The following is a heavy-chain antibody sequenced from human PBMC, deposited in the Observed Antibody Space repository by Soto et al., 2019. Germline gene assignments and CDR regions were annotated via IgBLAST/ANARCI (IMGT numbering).Heavy chain of an antibody. D-gene: IGHD3-3*01. Sequence: EVQLLESGGGLVQPGGSLTLSCAGSGFTFSTYDMSWVRQAPAKGLEWVSSISDSGGHTYYADSVRGRFTISRDNSKDTLYLHMNSLRAEDTAVYYCAKPPLRFLEWLLYYWGQGTLVTVSP. CDR3: AKPPLRFLEWLLYY. CDR1: GFTFSTYD. V-gene: IGHV3-23*01. CDR2: ISDSGGHT. J-gene: IGHJ4*02.